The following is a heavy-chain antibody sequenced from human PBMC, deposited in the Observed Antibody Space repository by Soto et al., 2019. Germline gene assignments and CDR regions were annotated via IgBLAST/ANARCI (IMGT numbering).Heavy chain of an antibody. CDR3: ARAAYGEYWFDP. Sequence: GGSLRLSCAASGFTFSSYAMSWVRQAPGKGLMWVSRINGDGRTTNYADSVKGRFTISRENAKNTLYLQMNSLRAEDTAVYYCARAAYGEYWFDPWGQGTLVTVSS. J-gene: IGHJ5*02. CDR1: GFTFSSYA. CDR2: INGDGRTT. V-gene: IGHV3-74*01. D-gene: IGHD4-17*01.